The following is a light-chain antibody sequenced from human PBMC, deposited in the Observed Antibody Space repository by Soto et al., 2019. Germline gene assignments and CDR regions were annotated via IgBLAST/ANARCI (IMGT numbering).Light chain of an antibody. CDR3: QQRSNWPPIT. V-gene: IGKV3-11*01. CDR2: DSV. Sequence: EIVLTQSQAILSLSPGDRATLSCRASQYISGYLGWYQQKPGQASRLLIYDSVIRASGIPARFSGSGSATDFTLTISSLEPEDFAVYYCQQRSNWPPITFGQGTRLDLK. CDR1: QYISGY. J-gene: IGKJ5*01.